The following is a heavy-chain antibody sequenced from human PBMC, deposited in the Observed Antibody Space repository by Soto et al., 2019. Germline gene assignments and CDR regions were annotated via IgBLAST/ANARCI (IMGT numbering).Heavy chain of an antibody. J-gene: IGHJ4*02. CDR2: IKEDGSEK. CDR3: ARKRDSRGYSLFDY. CDR1: GFTFGIFW. Sequence: EVQLVVHGGVLAQPGGSLRLSCAASGFTFGIFWISWVSQAPGKGLEWVANIKEDGSEKHYVESVKGRFTISSDNAKNSLYLQTNRLRDEDTAVYYCARKRDSRGYSLFDYWGQGSLVTVSS. V-gene: IGHV3-7*01. D-gene: IGHD3-22*01.